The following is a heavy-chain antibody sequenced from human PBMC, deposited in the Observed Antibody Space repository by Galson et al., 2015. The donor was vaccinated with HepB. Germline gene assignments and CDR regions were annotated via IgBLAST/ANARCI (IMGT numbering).Heavy chain of an antibody. CDR2: IDRGGST. J-gene: IGHJ4*02. V-gene: IGHV4-34*01. Sequence: SETLSLTCAVSGASLSGYYWNWIRQPPGKGPEWIGEIDRGGSTNYNPSLKSRVTISVDTSKNHFSLHMNSVTAADTAVYYCARGTTRLCSGGGCSPFDYWGQGTLVTVSS. D-gene: IGHD2-15*01. CDR3: ARGTTRLCSGGGCSPFDY. CDR1: GASLSGYY.